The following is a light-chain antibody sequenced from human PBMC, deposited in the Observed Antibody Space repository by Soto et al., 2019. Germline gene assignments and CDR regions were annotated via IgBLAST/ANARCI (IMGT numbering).Light chain of an antibody. Sequence: DIQMTQSPYSLSAAVGDRVTITCRASQNINTYLNWCQQKPGKAPKLLIFDAASLQSGVPSRFSGSGSRTDFTLTITSLQPEDFATYYCQQTSSAPFTFGPGTKVDIK. CDR1: QNINTY. J-gene: IGKJ3*01. V-gene: IGKV1-39*01. CDR2: DAA. CDR3: QQTSSAPFT.